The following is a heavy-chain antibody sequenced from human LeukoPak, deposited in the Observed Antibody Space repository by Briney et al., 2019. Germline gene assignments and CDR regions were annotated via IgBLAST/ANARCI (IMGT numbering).Heavy chain of an antibody. CDR2: IKEDGSAK. V-gene: IGHV3-7*01. D-gene: IGHD3-22*01. CDR1: GFTFSTYW. Sequence: PGGSLRLSCEASGFTFSTYWMSWVRQTPGKGLEWVANIKEDGSAKYYVDSVKGRFTISRDNAKNSLYLQMNSLRAEDTAVYYCARSYSSPNWFDPWGQGTLVTVSS. J-gene: IGHJ5*02. CDR3: ARSYSSPNWFDP.